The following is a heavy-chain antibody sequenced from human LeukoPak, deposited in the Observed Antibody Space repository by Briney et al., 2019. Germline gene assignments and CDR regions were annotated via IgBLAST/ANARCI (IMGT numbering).Heavy chain of an antibody. D-gene: IGHD3-10*01. CDR3: ARGFGDWGLSWFDH. V-gene: IGHV4-61*01. J-gene: IGHJ5*02. CDR2: IYYSGSA. Sequence: KPSETLSLTCTVSGGSVSSGSYYWSWIRQPPGKGLEWIGYIYYSGSAKYNPSLKSRVTISVDTSKNQFSLKLTSVTAADTAVYYCARGFGDWGLSWFDHWGQGTLVTVSS. CDR1: GGSVSSGSYY.